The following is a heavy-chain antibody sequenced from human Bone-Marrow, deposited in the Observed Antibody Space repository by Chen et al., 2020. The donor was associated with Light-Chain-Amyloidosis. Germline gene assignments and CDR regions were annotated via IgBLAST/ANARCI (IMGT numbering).Heavy chain of an antibody. CDR2: IYYSGST. J-gene: IGHJ5*02. CDR3: ARERYYGSGKGWFDP. CDR1: GGSISSYY. V-gene: IGHV4-59*01. Sequence: QVQLQASAPGLVKPSETLSLTCTVSGGSISSYYWSWIRQPPGKGLEWTGYIYYSGSTNYNPSLKSRVTISVDTSKNQFSLKLSSVTAADAAVYYCARERYYGSGKGWFDPWGQGTLVTVSS. D-gene: IGHD3-10*01.